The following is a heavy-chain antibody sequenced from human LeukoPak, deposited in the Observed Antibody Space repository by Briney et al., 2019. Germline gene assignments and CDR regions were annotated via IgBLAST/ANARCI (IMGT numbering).Heavy chain of an antibody. CDR2: ISSSSSYI. J-gene: IGHJ6*03. Sequence: GGSLRLSCAASGFTFSSYSMNWVRQAPGKGLEWVSSISSSSSYIYYADSVKGRFTISRDNAKNSLYPQMNSLRAEDTAVYYCARHDYGGNFYYYYYYMDVWGKGTTVTVSS. D-gene: IGHD4-23*01. CDR1: GFTFSSYS. V-gene: IGHV3-21*01. CDR3: ARHDYGGNFYYYYYYMDV.